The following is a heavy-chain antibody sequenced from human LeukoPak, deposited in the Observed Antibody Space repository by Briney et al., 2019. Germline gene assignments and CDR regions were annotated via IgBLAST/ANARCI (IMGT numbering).Heavy chain of an antibody. D-gene: IGHD4-17*01. Sequence: SETLSLTCTVSGGSISSYYWSWIRQPPGKGLEWIGYIYYSGSTNYNPSLKSRVTISVDTSKNQFSPKLSSVTAADTAVYYCATSYGDYGLYWGQGTLVTVSS. J-gene: IGHJ4*02. CDR1: GGSISSYY. CDR2: IYYSGST. CDR3: ATSYGDYGLY. V-gene: IGHV4-59*08.